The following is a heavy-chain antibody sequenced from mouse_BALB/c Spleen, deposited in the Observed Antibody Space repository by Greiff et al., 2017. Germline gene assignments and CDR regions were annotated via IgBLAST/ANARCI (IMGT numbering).Heavy chain of an antibody. CDR3: TRSGLHYAMDY. D-gene: IGHD2-2*01. V-gene: IGHV1S81*02. CDR1: GYTFTSYY. J-gene: IGHJ4*01. CDR2: INPSNGGT. Sequence: VQLQQSGAELVKPGASVKLSCTASGYTFTSYYMYWVKQRPGQGLEWIGEINPSNGGTNFNEKFKSKATLTVDKSSSTAYMQLSSLTSEDSAVYYCTRSGLHYAMDYWGQGTSVTVSS.